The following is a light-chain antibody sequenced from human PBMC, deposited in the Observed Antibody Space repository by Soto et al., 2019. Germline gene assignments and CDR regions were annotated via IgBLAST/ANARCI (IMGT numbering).Light chain of an antibody. V-gene: IGKV3-20*01. CDR2: DTS. CDR1: QSVSSY. J-gene: IGKJ1*01. CDR3: QQYGSSPRT. Sequence: EIVLTQSPGTLSLSVGERVTLSCRASQSVSSYLAWYQQTPGQAPRLLIYDTSNRATGTPDRFSGSGSGTDFTLTISRLEPEDFTVYYCQQYGSSPRTFGQGTKVDIK.